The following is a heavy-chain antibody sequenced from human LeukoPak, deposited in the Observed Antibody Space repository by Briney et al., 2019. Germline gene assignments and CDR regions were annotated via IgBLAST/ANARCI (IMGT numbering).Heavy chain of an antibody. CDR1: GGSFSGYY. D-gene: IGHD5-12*01. CDR2: INHSGST. Sequence: SETLSLTCAVYGGSFSGYYWSWIRQPPGKGLEWIGEINHSGSTNYNPSLKSRVTISVDTSKNQFSLKLSSVTAADTAVYYCARDHGRYSDYYPFDPWGQGTLVTVSS. CDR3: ARDHGRYSDYYPFDP. J-gene: IGHJ5*02. V-gene: IGHV4-34*01.